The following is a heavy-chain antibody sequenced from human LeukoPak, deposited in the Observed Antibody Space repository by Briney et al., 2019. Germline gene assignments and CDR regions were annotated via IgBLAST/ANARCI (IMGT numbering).Heavy chain of an antibody. J-gene: IGHJ4*02. CDR2: IIPIFGTA. D-gene: IGHD5-12*01. Sequence: SVKVSCKASGGTFSSYAISWVRQAPGQGLEWMGGIIPIFGTANYAQKFQGRVTITADESTSTAYMELSRLRSDDTAVYYCAISYERGYSGYGLDYWGQGTLVTVSS. V-gene: IGHV1-69*13. CDR3: AISYERGYSGYGLDY. CDR1: GGTFSSYA.